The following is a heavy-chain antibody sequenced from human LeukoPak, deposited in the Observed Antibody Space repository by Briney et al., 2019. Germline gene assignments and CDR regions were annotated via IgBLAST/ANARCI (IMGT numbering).Heavy chain of an antibody. Sequence: SETLSLTCTVSGYSISSGYYWGWIRQPPGKGLEWIGSIYHSGSTYYNPSLKSRVTISVDTSKNQFSLKLSSVTAADTAVYYCARDHCSGGSCYYYYGMDVWGQGTTVTVSS. CDR1: GYSISSGYY. V-gene: IGHV4-38-2*02. J-gene: IGHJ6*02. CDR2: IYHSGST. D-gene: IGHD2-15*01. CDR3: ARDHCSGGSCYYYYGMDV.